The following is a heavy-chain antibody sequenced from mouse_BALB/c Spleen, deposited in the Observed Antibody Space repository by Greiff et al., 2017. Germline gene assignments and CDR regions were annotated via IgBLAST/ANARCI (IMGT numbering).Heavy chain of an antibody. J-gene: IGHJ3*01. V-gene: IGHV1-7*01. CDR3: VRGGLLPFAY. D-gene: IGHD2-3*01. CDR2: INPSTGYT. CDR1: GYTFTSYW. Sequence: QVQLQQPGAELVRPGASVKLSCKASGYTFTSYWMHWVKQRPGQGLEWIGYINPSTGYTEYNQKFKDKATLTADKSSSTAYMQLSSLTSEDSAVYYCVRGGLLPFAYWGQGTLVTVSA.